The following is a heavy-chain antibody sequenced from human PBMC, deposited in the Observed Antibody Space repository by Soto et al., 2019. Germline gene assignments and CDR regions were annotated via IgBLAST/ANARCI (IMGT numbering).Heavy chain of an antibody. D-gene: IGHD2-21*01. CDR3: ARLRIATNNYKWFDP. Sequence: SETLSLTCSVSGAALNSGNYYWSWIRQVPGKGLEWIGHIYVTGAVDYNPSLRDRITISQDTSERQFSLNLRLVTAADTAVYYCARLRIATNNYKWFDPWGQGILVTVSS. J-gene: IGHJ5*02. V-gene: IGHV4-31*02. CDR1: GAALNSGNYY. CDR2: IYVTGAV.